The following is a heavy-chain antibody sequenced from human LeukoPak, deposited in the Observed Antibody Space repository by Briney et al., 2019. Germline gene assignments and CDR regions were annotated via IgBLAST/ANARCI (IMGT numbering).Heavy chain of an antibody. D-gene: IGHD5-18*01. J-gene: IGHJ4*02. Sequence: SETLSLTCTVSGGSISSSSYYWGWIRQPPGKGLEWIGSIYYSGSTYYNPSLKSRVTISVDTSKNQFSLKLSSVTAADTAVYYCARAQDTAMVTVDYWGQGTLVTVSS. CDR1: GGSISSSSYY. CDR3: ARAQDTAMVTVDY. V-gene: IGHV4-39*07. CDR2: IYYSGST.